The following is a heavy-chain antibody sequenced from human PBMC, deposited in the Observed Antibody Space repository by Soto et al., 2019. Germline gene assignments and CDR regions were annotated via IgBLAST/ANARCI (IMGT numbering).Heavy chain of an antibody. CDR3: ARPLYTFPSSSSCSYMDV. J-gene: IGHJ6*03. CDR2: VSCTGRA. CDR1: GGTISSGAYS. Sequence: SETRCRTGILSGGTISSGAYSGGWLRQPPGKGLEWLGRVSCTGRAYYNPSLSSRTTISVDTSTNQFSLWLTSVTAPSTPASPCARPLYTFPSSSSCSYMDVWGRGTTVTVAS. D-gene: IGHD2-8*01. V-gene: IGHV4-39*01.